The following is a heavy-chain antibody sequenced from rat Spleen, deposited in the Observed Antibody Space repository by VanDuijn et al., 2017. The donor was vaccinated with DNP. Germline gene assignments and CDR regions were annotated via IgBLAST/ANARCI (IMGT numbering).Heavy chain of an antibody. J-gene: IGHJ2*01. CDR1: GLTFTNYD. Sequence: EVQLVESGGGLVQPGRSLKLSCAASGLTFTNYDMVWVRQAPTKGLEWVATITTSGGATYYRDSVKGRFTVSRNNAESTLYLQMDSLRSDDTATYYCTELGDYWGQGVMVTVSS. V-gene: IGHV5-27*01. CDR2: ITTSGGAT. D-gene: IGHD1-10*01. CDR3: TELGDY.